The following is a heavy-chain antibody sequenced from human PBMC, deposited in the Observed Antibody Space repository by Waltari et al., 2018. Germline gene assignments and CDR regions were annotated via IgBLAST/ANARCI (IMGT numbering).Heavy chain of an antibody. CDR3: ATDNSPRYGDYVPLWRYFDL. CDR1: GYTLTELS. D-gene: IGHD4-17*01. J-gene: IGHJ2*01. Sequence: QVQLVQSGAEVKKPGASVKVSCKVSGYTLTELSMHWVRQAPGKGLGWMGGFDPEDGETIYAQKFQGRVTMTEDTSTDTAYMELSSLRSEDTAVYYCATDNSPRYGDYVPLWRYFDLWGRGTLVTVSS. CDR2: FDPEDGET. V-gene: IGHV1-24*01.